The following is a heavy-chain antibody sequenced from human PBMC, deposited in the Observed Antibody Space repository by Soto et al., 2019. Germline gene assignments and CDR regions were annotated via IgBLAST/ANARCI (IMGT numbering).Heavy chain of an antibody. V-gene: IGHV4-31*03. CDR2: SYYSGST. J-gene: IGHJ3*02. Sequence: SETLSLTCTVSGVSISSGGYYWSWSRQHPGKGMEWIGYSYYSGSTYYNPSLKSRVTISVDTSKKQFSLKLSSVTAADTALYYCAREPDYDFWSGYYTVSAFDIWGQGTMVT. CDR1: GVSISSGGYY. CDR3: AREPDYDFWSGYYTVSAFDI. D-gene: IGHD3-3*01.